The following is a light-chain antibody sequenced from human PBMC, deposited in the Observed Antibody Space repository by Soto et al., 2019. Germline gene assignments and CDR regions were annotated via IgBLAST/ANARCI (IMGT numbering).Light chain of an antibody. Sequence: QSALTQPASVSGSPGQSIAISCNGTSSDVGGYDRISWYQQPRDKAPTLMIYDVNKRPSGVSSRFSGSTSVNTASLTISGLQAEDEADYYCCSSVGSTNWVFGGGTKLTVL. CDR2: DVN. V-gene: IGLV2-23*02. CDR1: SSDVGGYDR. CDR3: CSSVGSTNWV. J-gene: IGLJ3*02.